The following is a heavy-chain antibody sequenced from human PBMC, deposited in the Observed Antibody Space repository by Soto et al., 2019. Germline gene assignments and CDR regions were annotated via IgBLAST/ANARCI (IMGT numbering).Heavy chain of an antibody. J-gene: IGHJ4*02. V-gene: IGHV1-69*02. CDR1: GDTFNFYS. CDR2: VNPIVSMS. Sequence: QVQLVQSGAEVKRPGSSVKVSCKASGDTFNFYSINWVRQAPGLGLEWMGRVNPIVSMSNYAQKFQGRVTMTADKSASTAYMEPSTLRSGDRAIYYCASSYGTGYRAFDYWGQGALVTVSS. CDR3: ASSYGTGYRAFDY. D-gene: IGHD3-10*01.